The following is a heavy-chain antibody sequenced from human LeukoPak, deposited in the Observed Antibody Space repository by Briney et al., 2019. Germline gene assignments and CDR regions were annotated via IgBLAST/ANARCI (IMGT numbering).Heavy chain of an antibody. Sequence: PGGSLSLSRAPSGFTFSSYSVRWVRHHPGEGLEGLSSISSSSSYIYYVDSVTGRFTISRDNAKNSLYLQMNSLRAEATAVYYCARGGTTLFYYYAIDVWGQGTTVTVSS. CDR3: ARGGTTLFYYYAIDV. D-gene: IGHD1-7*01. CDR2: ISSSSSYI. V-gene: IGHV3-21*01. CDR1: GFTFSSYS. J-gene: IGHJ6*02.